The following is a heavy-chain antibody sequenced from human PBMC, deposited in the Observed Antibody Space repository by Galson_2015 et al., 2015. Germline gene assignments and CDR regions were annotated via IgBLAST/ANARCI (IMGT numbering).Heavy chain of an antibody. D-gene: IGHD1-20*01. J-gene: IGHJ4*02. CDR3: ARHRGLTGTKGTTDY. CDR1: GGSISSSSYY. Sequence: SETLSLTCTVSGGSISSSSYYWGWIRQSPGKGLEWIGCIYYSGSTYYNPSLKSRITISVDTSKNQFSLKLSSLTAADTAVYYCARHRGLTGTKGTTDYWGQGTLVTVSS. V-gene: IGHV4-39*01. CDR2: IYYSGST.